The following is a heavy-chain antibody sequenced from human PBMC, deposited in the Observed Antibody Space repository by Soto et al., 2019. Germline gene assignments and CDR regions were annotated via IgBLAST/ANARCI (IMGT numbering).Heavy chain of an antibody. V-gene: IGHV5-51*01. Sequence: GGSLKISCKGFGYSFSNSWIAWVRQMPGKGLEWVGIIYPDDSDARYSPSFQGQVTISADKSISTAYLQWNSLKASDTAIYYCASLIGYNYAEGGLDYWGQGTLVTVSS. D-gene: IGHD5-18*01. CDR3: ASLIGYNYAEGGLDY. J-gene: IGHJ4*02. CDR1: GYSFSNSW. CDR2: IYPDDSDA.